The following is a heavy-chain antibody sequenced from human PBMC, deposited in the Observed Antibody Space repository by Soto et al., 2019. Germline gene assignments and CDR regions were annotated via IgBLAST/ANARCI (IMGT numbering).Heavy chain of an antibody. CDR2: IYYSGST. CDR3: ARGRVTMVRGVPSWWFDP. CDR1: GGSISSGDYY. D-gene: IGHD3-10*01. J-gene: IGHJ5*02. V-gene: IGHV4-30-4*01. Sequence: TLSLTCTVSGGSISSGDYYWSWIRQPPGKGLEWIGYIYYSGSTYYNPSLKSRVTISVDTSKNQFSLKLSSVTAADTAVYYCARGRVTMVRGVPSWWFDPWGQGTLVTVSS.